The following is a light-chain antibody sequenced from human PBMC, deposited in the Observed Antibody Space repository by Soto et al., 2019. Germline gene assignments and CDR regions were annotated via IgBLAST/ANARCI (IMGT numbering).Light chain of an antibody. J-gene: IGKJ1*01. V-gene: IGKV3-11*01. Sequence: NVLTHSPATLSLSPGERATLSCRASQSVSSFLAWYQQKPGQAPRLLIYDASNRATGIPARFSGSGSGTDFTLTISSLEPDDFAVYYCQQFSSWPPTFGQGTKV. CDR3: QQFSSWPPT. CDR2: DAS. CDR1: QSVSSF.